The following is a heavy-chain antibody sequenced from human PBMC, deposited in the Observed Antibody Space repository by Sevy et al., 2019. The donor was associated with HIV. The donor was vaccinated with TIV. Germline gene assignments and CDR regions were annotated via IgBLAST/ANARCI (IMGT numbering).Heavy chain of an antibody. D-gene: IGHD3-10*01. CDR1: GGSFSGYY. Sequence: SETLSLTCAVYGGSFSGYYWSWIRQPPGKGLEWIGEINHSGSTNYNPSLKSRVTISVDTSKNQFSLKLSSVTAADTAVYYCARGGKGGSGSRPDGGAFDIWGQGTMVTVSS. CDR3: ARGGKGGSGSRPDGGAFDI. V-gene: IGHV4-34*01. J-gene: IGHJ3*02. CDR2: INHSGST.